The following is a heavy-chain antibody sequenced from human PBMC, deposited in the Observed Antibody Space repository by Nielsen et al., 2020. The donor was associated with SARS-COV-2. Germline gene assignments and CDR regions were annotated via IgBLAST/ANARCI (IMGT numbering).Heavy chain of an antibody. V-gene: IGHV4-34*01. Sequence: SETLSLTCGVSGGSFSGHYWAWIRQSPEEGLEWIGKINPSGGTDYNPSLKSRVTISVDTSKNQFSLKLSSVTAADTAVYYCARLQHYDFWSGYQYNWFDPWGQGTLVTVSS. D-gene: IGHD3-3*01. CDR1: GGSFSGHY. CDR3: ARLQHYDFWSGYQYNWFDP. J-gene: IGHJ5*02. CDR2: INPSGGT.